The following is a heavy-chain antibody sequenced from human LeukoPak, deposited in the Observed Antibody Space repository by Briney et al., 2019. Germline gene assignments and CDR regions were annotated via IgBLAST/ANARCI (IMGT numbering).Heavy chain of an antibody. D-gene: IGHD2-15*01. J-gene: IGHJ1*01. CDR3: AAETQRGNCSRGSCYAAEYFQH. Sequence: PGASLRLSCAVSGFTFISYSMNWVRQAPEKGLEWVSSISSSSNYICYADSVKSRFTISRDNAKNSLYLQMNSPRTEDTAVYYCAAETQRGNCSRGSCYAAEYFQHWGQGNLVTVSS. CDR1: GFTFISYS. V-gene: IGHV3-21*01. CDR2: ISSSSNYI.